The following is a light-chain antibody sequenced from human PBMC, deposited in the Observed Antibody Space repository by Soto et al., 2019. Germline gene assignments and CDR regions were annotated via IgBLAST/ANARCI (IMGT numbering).Light chain of an antibody. V-gene: IGKV3-20*01. Sequence: IVLTQSPGTLSLSPGERATLSCRASQTITNNYLAWYQQKPGQPPRLLIYGASTRATGVPERFSGSGSGTDFTLTISRLEPEDSAVFYCQHYGYTPYTFGQGSKLEI. CDR1: QTITNNY. J-gene: IGKJ2*01. CDR3: QHYGYTPYT. CDR2: GAS.